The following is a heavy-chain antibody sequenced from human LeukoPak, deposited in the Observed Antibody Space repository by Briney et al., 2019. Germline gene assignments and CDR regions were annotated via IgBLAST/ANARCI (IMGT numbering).Heavy chain of an antibody. CDR3: ASLYSSREVA. J-gene: IGHJ4*02. Sequence: ASVNVSCKASGYTFTSYGISWVRQAPGQGLEWMGWISAYNGNTNYAQKLQGRVTMTIDTSTSTAYMELRSLRSDDTAVYYCASLYSSREVAWGQGTLVTVSS. CDR2: ISAYNGNT. V-gene: IGHV1-18*01. D-gene: IGHD6-13*01. CDR1: GYTFTSYG.